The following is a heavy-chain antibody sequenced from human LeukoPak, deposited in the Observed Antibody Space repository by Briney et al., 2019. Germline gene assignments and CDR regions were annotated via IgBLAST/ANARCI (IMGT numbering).Heavy chain of an antibody. CDR2: IIPIFGTA. V-gene: IGHV1-69*13. Sequence: ASVKVSCKASGYTFTGYYMHWVRQAPGQGLEWMGGIIPIFGTANYAQKFQGRVTITADESTSTAYMELSSLRSEDTAVYYCARSVEYYYDSSGYYPLFYYYYGMDVWGQGTTVTVSS. CDR1: GYTFTGYY. D-gene: IGHD3-22*01. CDR3: ARSVEYYYDSSGYYPLFYYYYGMDV. J-gene: IGHJ6*02.